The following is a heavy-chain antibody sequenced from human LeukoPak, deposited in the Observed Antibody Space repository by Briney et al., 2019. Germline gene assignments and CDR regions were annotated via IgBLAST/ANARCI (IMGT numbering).Heavy chain of an antibody. J-gene: IGHJ6*03. CDR2: TYYRSKWYN. CDR1: GDSVSSNSAA. Sequence: SQTLSLTCAISGDSVSSNSAAWNWIRQSPSRGLEWLGRTYYRSKWYNDYAVSVKSRITINPDTSKNQFSLQLSSVTPEDTAVYYCARDREGWNYFYYYYYYMDVWGKGTTVTVSS. CDR3: ARDREGWNYFYYYYYYMDV. V-gene: IGHV6-1*01. D-gene: IGHD1-7*01.